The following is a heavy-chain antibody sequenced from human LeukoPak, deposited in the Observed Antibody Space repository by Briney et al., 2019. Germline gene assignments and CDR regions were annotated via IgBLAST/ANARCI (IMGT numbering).Heavy chain of an antibody. Sequence: SETLSLTCAVYGGSFSGYYWSWIRQPPGKGLEWIGEINHSGSTNYNPSLKSRVTISVDTSKNQFSLKLSSVTAADTAVYYCARDQWGDGYPLDYWGQGTLVTVSS. CDR1: GGSFSGYY. J-gene: IGHJ4*02. D-gene: IGHD5-12*01. CDR2: INHSGST. CDR3: ARDQWGDGYPLDY. V-gene: IGHV4-34*01.